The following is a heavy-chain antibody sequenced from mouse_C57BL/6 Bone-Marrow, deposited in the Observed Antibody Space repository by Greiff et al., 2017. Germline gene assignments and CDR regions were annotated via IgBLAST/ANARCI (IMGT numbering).Heavy chain of an antibody. J-gene: IGHJ1*03. V-gene: IGHV1-81*01. CDR1: GYTFTSYG. D-gene: IGHD1-1*01. CDR2: IYPRSGNT. Sequence: VQGVESGAELARPGASVKLSCKASGYTFTSYGIRWVQQRTGQGLEWIGEIYPRSGNTYYNEQFKGKATLTAAYSSSAAYMELLSLTSEGPAVYVWARLEPHYNGSSWYFDVWGTGTTVTVSS. CDR3: ARLEPHYNGSSWYFDV.